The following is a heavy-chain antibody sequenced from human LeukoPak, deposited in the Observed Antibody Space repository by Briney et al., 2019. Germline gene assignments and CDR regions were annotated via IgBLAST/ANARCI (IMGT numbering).Heavy chain of an antibody. CDR1: GYTFISYY. D-gene: IGHD3-10*01. CDR3: ARDRRITMVRGVIQYNWFDP. V-gene: IGHV1-46*01. CDR2: INPSGGST. Sequence: ASVKVSCKASGYTFISYYMHWVRQAPGQGLEWMGIINPSGGSTSYAQKFQGRVTMTRDMSTTTVYMELSSLRSEDTAAYYCARDRRITMVRGVIQYNWFDPWGQGTLVTVSS. J-gene: IGHJ5*02.